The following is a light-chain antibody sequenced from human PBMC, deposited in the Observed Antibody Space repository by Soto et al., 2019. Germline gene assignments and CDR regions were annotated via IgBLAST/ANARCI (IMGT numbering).Light chain of an antibody. CDR3: QQYNNWTPPLT. CDR1: QSVSRN. Sequence: EIVMTQSPATLSVSPGERATLSCRASQSVSRNLAWYQQKPGQAPRLLIYGASTRATGIPARFSGSGSGTEFTLTISSLQSEDFAVYYCQQYNNWTPPLTFGGGTKVEIK. V-gene: IGKV3-15*01. CDR2: GAS. J-gene: IGKJ4*01.